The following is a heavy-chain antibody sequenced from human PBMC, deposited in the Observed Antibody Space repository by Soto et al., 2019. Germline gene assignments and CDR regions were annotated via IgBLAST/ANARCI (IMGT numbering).Heavy chain of an antibody. D-gene: IGHD5-18*01. CDR2: ISYDGSNK. Sequence: PGGSLRLSCAASGFTFSNYGMHWVRQAPGKGLEWVAVISYDGSNKYYADSVKGRFTISRDNSKNTLYLQMNSLRAEDTAVYYCAKDFGYSYGFDYWGQGTLVTVSS. CDR3: AKDFGYSYGFDY. V-gene: IGHV3-30*18. CDR1: GFTFSNYG. J-gene: IGHJ4*02.